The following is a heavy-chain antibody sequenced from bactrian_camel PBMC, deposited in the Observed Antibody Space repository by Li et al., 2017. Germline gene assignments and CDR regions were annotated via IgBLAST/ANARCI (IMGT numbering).Heavy chain of an antibody. Sequence: VQLVESGGGSVQTGGSLTLSCEFSLSPATPTDYVLGWFRQPPGKEREGVAAVDTDDYIDYADSVKGRFTISQDIAKNTLYLQMNSLKPEDTATYYCAGRQYCYKAVYDYYGQGTQVTVS. CDR3: AGRQYCYKAVYDY. CDR2: VDTDDYI. V-gene: IGHV3S67*01. J-gene: IGHJ4*01. D-gene: IGHD2*01. CDR1: LSPATPTDYV.